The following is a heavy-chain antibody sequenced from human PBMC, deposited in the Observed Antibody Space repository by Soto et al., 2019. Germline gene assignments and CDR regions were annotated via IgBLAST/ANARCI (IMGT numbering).Heavy chain of an antibody. V-gene: IGHV1-69*10. CDR1: GGTFSSYA. J-gene: IGHJ6*02. D-gene: IGHD3-10*01. CDR2: VIPVFGLA. Sequence: SVKVSCKSSGGTFSSYAISWVRQAPGQGLEWMGGVIPVFGLATYAQKVQGRVTITADKSTNTAYMEVSSLRSEDTAVYYCARGKSYYGSGKGIYDYYSLDVWGQATTVTVSS. CDR3: ARGKSYYGSGKGIYDYYSLDV.